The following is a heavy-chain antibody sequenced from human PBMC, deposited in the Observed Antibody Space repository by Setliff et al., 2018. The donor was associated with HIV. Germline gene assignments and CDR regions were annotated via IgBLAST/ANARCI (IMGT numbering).Heavy chain of an antibody. Sequence: GGSLRLSCAASGFAFDNYWMDWVRQAPGKGLVWVSRITNDGTTTTYADSVKGRFTISRDNAKNTLYLQMNSLRAEDTAVYYCAKARHPGGNPVTEAWALDYWGQGTLVTVSS. CDR3: AKARHPGGNPVTEAWALDY. J-gene: IGHJ4*02. V-gene: IGHV3-74*01. D-gene: IGHD2-15*01. CDR1: GFAFDNYW. CDR2: ITNDGTTT.